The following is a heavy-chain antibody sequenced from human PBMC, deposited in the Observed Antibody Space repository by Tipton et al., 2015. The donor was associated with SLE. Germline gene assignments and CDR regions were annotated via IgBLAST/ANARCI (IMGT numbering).Heavy chain of an antibody. CDR1: GGSISSYH. D-gene: IGHD3-9*01. CDR3: ARGGFDWLSEAFDI. CDR2: IYYSGST. V-gene: IGHV4-59*08. J-gene: IGHJ3*02. Sequence: TLSLTCTVSGGSISSYHWSWIRQPPGKGQEWIGYIYYSGSTNYNPPLKSRVTISVDTSKNQFSLKLSSVTAADTAVYYFARGGFDWLSEAFDIWGQGTMVTVSS.